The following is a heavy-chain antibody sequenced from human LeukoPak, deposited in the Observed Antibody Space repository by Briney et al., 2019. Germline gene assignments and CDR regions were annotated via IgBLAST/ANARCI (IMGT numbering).Heavy chain of an antibody. V-gene: IGHV3-33*01. J-gene: IGHJ4*02. D-gene: IGHD2-2*01. Sequence: GRSLRLSCAASGFTFSSYSMHWVRQAPGKGLEWVAVIWYDGSNKYYADSVKGRFTISRDNSKNTLYLQMNSLRAEDTAVYYCASSGYQSLQFDYWGQGTLVTVSS. CDR3: ASSGYQSLQFDY. CDR2: IWYDGSNK. CDR1: GFTFSSYS.